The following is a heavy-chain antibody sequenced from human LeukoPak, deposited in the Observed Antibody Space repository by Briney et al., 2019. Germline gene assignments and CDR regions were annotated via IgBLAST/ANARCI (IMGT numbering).Heavy chain of an antibody. V-gene: IGHV1-24*01. J-gene: IGHJ4*02. CDR2: FVPEDGET. Sequence: ASVKVSCKVSGYTLTELSMHWVRQAPGKGLEWTVCFVPEDGETIYAQKFQGRVTMTEDTSTDTAYMELSSLRSEDTAVYYCATCSSTSCYGFLFDYWGQGTLVTVSS. CDR1: GYTLTELS. CDR3: ATCSSTSCYGFLFDY. D-gene: IGHD2-2*01.